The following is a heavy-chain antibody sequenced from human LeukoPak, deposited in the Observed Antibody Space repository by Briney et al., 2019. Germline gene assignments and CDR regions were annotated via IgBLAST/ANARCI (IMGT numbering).Heavy chain of an antibody. Sequence: GGSLRLSCSASGFTFSSYAMHWVRQAPGKGLEYVLAISSNGGSTYYADSVKGRFTISRDNSKNTLYLQMSSLRAEDTAVYYCVKAGGSGTYYFDYWGQGTLVTVSS. J-gene: IGHJ4*02. V-gene: IGHV3-64D*06. D-gene: IGHD3-10*01. CDR1: GFTFSSYA. CDR3: VKAGGSGTYYFDY. CDR2: ISSNGGST.